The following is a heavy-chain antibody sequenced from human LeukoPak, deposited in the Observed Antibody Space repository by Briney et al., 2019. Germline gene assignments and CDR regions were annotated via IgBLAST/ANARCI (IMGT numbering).Heavy chain of an antibody. CDR3: ARMYYYGSGSYLY. Sequence: PGGSLRLSCAASGFTVSSNYVSWVRQAPGEGVEWVLVIYSGSSTYYADSVKGRFTISRDNSKNTLYLQMNSLRAEDTAVYYCARMYYYGSGSYLYWGQGTLVTVSS. D-gene: IGHD3-10*01. CDR1: GFTVSSNY. J-gene: IGHJ4*02. V-gene: IGHV3-66*01. CDR2: IYSGSST.